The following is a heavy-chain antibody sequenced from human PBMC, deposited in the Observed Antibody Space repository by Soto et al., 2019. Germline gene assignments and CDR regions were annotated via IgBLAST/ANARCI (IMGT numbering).Heavy chain of an antibody. J-gene: IGHJ6*02. D-gene: IGHD3-16*02. CDR3: AGDRSYYDYVWGSYRLHYCYYYGMDV. Sequence: ASVKVSCKASGYTFTSYGISWVRQAPGQGLEWMGWISAYNGNTNYAQKLQGRVTMTTDTSTSTAYMELRSLRSDDTAVYYCAGDRSYYDYVWGSYRLHYCYYYGMDVWGQGTTVTVSS. CDR2: ISAYNGNT. CDR1: GYTFTSYG. V-gene: IGHV1-18*04.